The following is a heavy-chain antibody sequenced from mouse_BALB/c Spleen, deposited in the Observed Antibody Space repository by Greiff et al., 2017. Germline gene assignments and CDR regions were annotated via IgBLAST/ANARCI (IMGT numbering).Heavy chain of an antibody. CDR1: GFTFNTYA. V-gene: IGHV10-1*02. CDR3: VRHSFYYGSSWGYFDV. Sequence: EVKLVESGGGLVQPKGSLKLSCAASGFTFNTYAMNWVRQAPGKGLEWVARIRSKSNNYATYYADSVKDRFTISRDDSQSMLYLQMNNLKTEDTAMYYCVRHSFYYGSSWGYFDVWGAGTTVTVSS. J-gene: IGHJ1*01. CDR2: IRSKSNNYAT. D-gene: IGHD1-1*01.